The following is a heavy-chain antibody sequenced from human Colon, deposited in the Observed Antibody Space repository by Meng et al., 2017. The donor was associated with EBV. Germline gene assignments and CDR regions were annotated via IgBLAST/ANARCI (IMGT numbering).Heavy chain of an antibody. CDR3: ARYVFDSSSLYSNWFDP. CDR2: SGST. J-gene: IGHJ5*02. Sequence: QLQLQESGPGLVKPSETLSLTCTVSGDSISSSNYYWGWIRQPPGKGLEWIGSGSTYYNPSLKSRVTISVDTSKNQLSLKLSSMTAADTAVYYCARYVFDSSSLYSNWFDPWGQGTLVTVSS. D-gene: IGHD3-22*01. V-gene: IGHV4-39*07. CDR1: GDSISSSNYY.